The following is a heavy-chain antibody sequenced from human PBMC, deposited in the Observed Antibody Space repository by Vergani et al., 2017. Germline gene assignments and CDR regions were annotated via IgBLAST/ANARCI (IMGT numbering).Heavy chain of an antibody. V-gene: IGHV3-33*03. D-gene: IGHD6-19*01. J-gene: IGHJ6*02. CDR1: GFTFSSYG. CDR2: IWYDGSNK. Sequence: QVQLVESGGGVVQPGRSLRLSCAASGFTFSSYGMHWVRQAPGKGLEWVAVIWYDGSNKYYADSVKGRFTISRDKSKNTLYLQMNSLRAEDTAVYYCAKDPGYSSGWFHYYYGMDVWGQGTTVTVSS. CDR3: AKDPGYSSGWFHYYYGMDV.